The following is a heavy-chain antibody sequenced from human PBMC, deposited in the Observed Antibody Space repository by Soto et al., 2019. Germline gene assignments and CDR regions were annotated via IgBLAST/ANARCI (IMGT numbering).Heavy chain of an antibody. Sequence: ASVKVSCKASGDTFTTYDINWVRQATGHGLEWMGWINPNSGNIGYAQRFQGRVTMTRDTAIRTAYMEVSSLRSGDTAVYYCARGRASGSYYLLDYWGQGTLVTVSS. CDR2: INPNSGNI. D-gene: IGHD3-10*01. CDR3: ARGRASGSYYLLDY. CDR1: GDTFTTYD. J-gene: IGHJ4*02. V-gene: IGHV1-8*01.